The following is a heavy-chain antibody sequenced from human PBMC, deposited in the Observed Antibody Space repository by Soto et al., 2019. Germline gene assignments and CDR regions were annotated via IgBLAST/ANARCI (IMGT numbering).Heavy chain of an antibody. CDR2: IYYSGST. V-gene: IGHV4-30-4*01. CDR3: PSAGVATIYPRHNRLAP. CDR1: GGSISSGDYY. Sequence: SETLSLACTVSGGSISSGDYYWSWIRQPPGKGLEWIGYIYYSGSTYYNPSLKSRVTISVDTSNTHFSLNLSSVTAADTAMYYCPSAGVATIYPRHNRLAPSAQRTPVPVSS. D-gene: IGHD5-12*01. J-gene: IGHJ5*02.